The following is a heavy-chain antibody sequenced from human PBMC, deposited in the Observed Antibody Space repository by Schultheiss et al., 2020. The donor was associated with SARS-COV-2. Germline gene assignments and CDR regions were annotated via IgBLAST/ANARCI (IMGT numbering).Heavy chain of an antibody. V-gene: IGHV3-23*01. CDR3: ARDRPRQRGSSYLYGMDV. CDR2: ISGSGGST. D-gene: IGHD6-13*01. CDR1: GFTFSSYW. J-gene: IGHJ6*02. Sequence: GGSLRLSCAASGFTFSSYWMHWVRQAPGKGLEWVSAISGSGGSTYYADSVKGRFTISRDNSKNTLYLQMNSLRAEDTAVYYCARDRPRQRGSSYLYGMDVWGQGTTVTVSS.